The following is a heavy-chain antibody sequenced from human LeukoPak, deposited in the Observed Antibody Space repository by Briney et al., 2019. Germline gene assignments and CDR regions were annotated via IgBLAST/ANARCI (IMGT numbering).Heavy chain of an antibody. CDR3: ARGPCYYGSGSYCPRYYYYGMDV. J-gene: IGHJ6*04. CDR2: TNHSGST. CDR1: GGPFSGYY. D-gene: IGHD3-10*01. V-gene: IGHV4-34*01. Sequence: SETLSLTCAVYGGPFSGYYWSWIRQPPGKGLEWIGETNHSGSTNYNPSLKSRVTISVDTSKNQFSLKLSSVTAADTAVYYCARGPCYYGSGSYCPRYYYYGMDVWGKGTTVTVSS.